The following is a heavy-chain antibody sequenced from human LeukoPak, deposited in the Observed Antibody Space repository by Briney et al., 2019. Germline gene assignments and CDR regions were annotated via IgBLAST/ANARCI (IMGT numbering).Heavy chain of an antibody. J-gene: IGHJ4*02. CDR3: ARDRSSWYEGFDY. Sequence: GRSLRLSCAASGFTFSSYGMHWVRQAPGKGLEWVAVIWYDGSNKYYADSVKGRFTISRDNSKNTLYLQMNSLRAEDTAVYYCARDRSSWYEGFDYWGQGTLVTVSS. V-gene: IGHV3-33*01. CDR2: IWYDGSNK. CDR1: GFTFSSYG. D-gene: IGHD6-13*01.